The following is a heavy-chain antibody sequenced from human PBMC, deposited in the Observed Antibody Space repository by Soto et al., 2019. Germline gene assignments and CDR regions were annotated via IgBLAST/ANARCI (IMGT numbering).Heavy chain of an antibody. CDR3: ARERTLVWSL. CDR1: GFTFSSYW. CDR2: IKQDESGK. D-gene: IGHD3-16*01. V-gene: IGHV3-7*05. J-gene: IGHJ3*01. Sequence: EVQLVESGGGLVQPGGSLRLSCAASGFTFSSYWLSWVRQAPGKGLERGANIKQDESGKYYVESVKGRFTISRDNAKNSLYLQMNSLRAEDTVVYYCARERTLVWSLWGQGTMVTVSS.